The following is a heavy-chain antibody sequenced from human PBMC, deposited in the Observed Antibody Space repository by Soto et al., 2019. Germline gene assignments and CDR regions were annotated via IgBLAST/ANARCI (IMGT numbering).Heavy chain of an antibody. J-gene: IGHJ3*02. V-gene: IGHV3-30*18. D-gene: IGHD1-26*01. CDR1: GFTFSSYG. CDR3: AKLNVGATTRGAFDI. Sequence: GSLRLSCAASGFTFSSYGMHWVRQAPGKGLEWVAVISYDGSNKYYADSVKGRFTISRDNSKNTLYLQMNSLRAEDTAVYYCAKLNVGATTRGAFDIWGQGTMVTVSS. CDR2: ISYDGSNK.